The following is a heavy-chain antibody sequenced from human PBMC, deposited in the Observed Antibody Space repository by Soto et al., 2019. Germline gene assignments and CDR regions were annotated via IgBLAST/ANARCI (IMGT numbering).Heavy chain of an antibody. D-gene: IGHD3-9*01. CDR1: GFNFINAW. CDR2: IKSKVSGGTA. V-gene: IGHV3-15*01. CDR3: TIGSVFGIVTGSEDY. J-gene: IGHJ4*02. Sequence: EVQLVQSGGGLVKPGESLRLSCAASGFNFINAWMSWVRQAPGKGLEWVGRIKSKVSGGTAEYGTPVKGRFTILRDDSRSTLHLQLNSLKAEDTAVYYCTIGSVFGIVTGSEDYWGQGTLVTVSS.